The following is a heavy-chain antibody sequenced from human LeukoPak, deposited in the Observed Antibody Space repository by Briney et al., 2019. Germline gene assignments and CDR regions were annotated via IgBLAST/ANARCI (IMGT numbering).Heavy chain of an antibody. CDR1: GGSISSGGYY. CDR3: ARMGRPKTFDP. V-gene: IGHV4-31*03. Sequence: SQTLSLTCTVSGGSISSGGYYWSWIRQHPGTGLEWIGYIYYSGSTYYNPSLKSRVTISVDTSKNQFSLELSSVTAADTAVYYCARMGRPKTFDPWGQGTLVTVSS. D-gene: IGHD1-26*01. CDR2: IYYSGST. J-gene: IGHJ5*02.